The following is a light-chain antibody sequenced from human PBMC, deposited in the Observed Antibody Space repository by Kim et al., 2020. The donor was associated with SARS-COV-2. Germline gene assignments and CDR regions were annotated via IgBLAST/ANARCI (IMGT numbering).Light chain of an antibody. CDR2: DVS. J-gene: IGLJ2*01. CDR1: SSDVGAYDS. Sequence: QSALTQPASVSGSPGQSITISCTGTSSDVGAYDSVSWYQQRPGKAPKLMIYDVSKRPSGVSNRLSGAKSGNTASLTISGLQAEDEADYYCSSYTSSSTLVFGGGTQLTVL. CDR3: SSYTSSSTLV. V-gene: IGLV2-14*01.